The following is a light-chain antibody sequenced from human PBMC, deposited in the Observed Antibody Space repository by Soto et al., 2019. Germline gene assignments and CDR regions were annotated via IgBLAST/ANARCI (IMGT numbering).Light chain of an antibody. CDR2: DVN. Sequence: QAVVTQPASVSGSPGQSITISCTGTSSDVGGYNYVSWYQQHPGKAPKLMIYDVNSRPSGVSNRFSGSKSGNTASLTISGLQAEDEAHYYCNSYTSSSTLLFGGGTKLTVL. CDR3: NSYTSSSTLL. V-gene: IGLV2-14*01. CDR1: SSDVGGYNY. J-gene: IGLJ2*01.